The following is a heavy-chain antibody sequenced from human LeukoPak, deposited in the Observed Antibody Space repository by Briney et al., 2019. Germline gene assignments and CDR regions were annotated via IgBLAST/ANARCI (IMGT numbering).Heavy chain of an antibody. CDR3: ARARWLRDYFDY. V-gene: IGHV4-59*01. D-gene: IGHD5-12*01. CDR1: GGSISSYY. Sequence: PSETLPLTCTVSGGSISSYYWSWIRQPPGKGLEWIGYIYYSGSTNYNPSLKSRVTISVDTSKNQFSLKLSSVTAEDTAVYYCARARWLRDYFDYWGQGTLVTVSS. J-gene: IGHJ4*02. CDR2: IYYSGST.